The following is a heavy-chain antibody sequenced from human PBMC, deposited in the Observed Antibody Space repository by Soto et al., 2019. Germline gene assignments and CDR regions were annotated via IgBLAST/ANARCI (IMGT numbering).Heavy chain of an antibody. V-gene: IGHV4-61*01. D-gene: IGHD2-15*01. CDR2: IYYSGST. J-gene: IGHJ4*02. CDR1: GGSVGSGSYY. Sequence: QVQLQESGPGLVKPSETLSLTCTVSGGSVGSGSYYWSWIRQPPGKGLEWIGYIYYSGSTNYNPSLRSRVTISLDTSKNQFSLKLTSDTAADTAVYYCATDPVGEDPLDYWGQGTLVTVSS. CDR3: ATDPVGEDPLDY.